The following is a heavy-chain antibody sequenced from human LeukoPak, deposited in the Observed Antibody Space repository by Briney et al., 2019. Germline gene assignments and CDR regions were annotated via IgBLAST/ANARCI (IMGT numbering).Heavy chain of an antibody. V-gene: IGHV1-8*03. Sequence: ASVKVSCKASGYTFTSYDINWVRQATGQGLEWMGWMNPNSGNTGYAQKFQGRVTITRNTSISTAYMELSSLRSDDTAVYYCARNDYAGSENFQHWGQGTLVTVSS. CDR3: ARNDYAGSENFQH. J-gene: IGHJ1*01. CDR2: MNPNSGNT. CDR1: GYTFTSYD. D-gene: IGHD4-17*01.